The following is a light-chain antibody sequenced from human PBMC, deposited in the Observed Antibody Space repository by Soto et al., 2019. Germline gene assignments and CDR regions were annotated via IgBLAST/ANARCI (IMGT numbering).Light chain of an antibody. CDR3: CSYAGSNTYVV. Sequence: QSALTQPASVSGSPGQSITISCTGTSSDVGSYNLVSWYQQYPGKAPKLMIYDGSKRPLGVSNRFSGSKSGNTASLTISGLQAEDEADYYCCSYAGSNTYVVFGGGTKVTVL. J-gene: IGLJ2*01. V-gene: IGLV2-23*01. CDR1: SSDVGSYNL. CDR2: DGS.